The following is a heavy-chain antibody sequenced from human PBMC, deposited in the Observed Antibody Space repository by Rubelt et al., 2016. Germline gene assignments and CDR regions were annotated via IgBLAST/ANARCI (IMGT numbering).Heavy chain of an antibody. CDR3: ARGDIAARLQY. CDR1: GESFSGHF. D-gene: IGHD6-6*01. Sequence: QVQLQQWGAGLLKPSETLSLTCAVYGESFSGHFWSWIRQPPGKGLEWIGEISHRGSTSYNPSLKSRVTFSVDSSKNQFSLKVNSVTAAETAVYYCARGDIAARLQYWGQGTLVTVSS. J-gene: IGHJ4*02. V-gene: IGHV4-34*01. CDR2: ISHRGST.